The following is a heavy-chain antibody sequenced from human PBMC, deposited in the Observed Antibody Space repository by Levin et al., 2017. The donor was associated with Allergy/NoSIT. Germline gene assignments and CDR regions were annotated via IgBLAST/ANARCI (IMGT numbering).Heavy chain of an antibody. CDR2: IKQLGSKK. J-gene: IGHJ4*02. CDR3: ARFMSSTNTFDY. Sequence: GGSLRLSCAASGFTFSSYWMSWVRQAPGKGLEWVASIKQLGSKKYYVDSVKGRFTISRDNAKNSLYLQMSSLRAEDTAVYYCARFMSSTNTFDYWGQGTLVTVSS. V-gene: IGHV3-7*01. CDR1: GFTFSSYW. D-gene: IGHD5/OR15-5a*01.